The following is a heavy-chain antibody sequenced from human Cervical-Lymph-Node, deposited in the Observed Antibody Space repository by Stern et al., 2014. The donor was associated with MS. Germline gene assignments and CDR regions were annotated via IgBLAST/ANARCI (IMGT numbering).Heavy chain of an antibody. CDR2: IYHAGPT. J-gene: IGHJ5*02. D-gene: IGHD6-13*01. CDR3: VRALGSSSFRYWFDP. Sequence: QVQLQESGPGLVKPSGTLSLTCAVSGDSISSSNWWSWVRQSPGKGLEWVGDIYHAGPTNYNSTLKSRLTISADNSKNQFSLKLTSVTAADTAVYYCVRALGSSSFRYWFDPWGQGTLVIVSS. CDR1: GDSISSSNW. V-gene: IGHV4-4*02.